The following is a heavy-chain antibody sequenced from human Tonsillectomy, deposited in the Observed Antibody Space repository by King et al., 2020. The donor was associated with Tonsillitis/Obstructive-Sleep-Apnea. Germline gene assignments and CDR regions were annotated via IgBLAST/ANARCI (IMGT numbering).Heavy chain of an antibody. J-gene: IGHJ4*02. V-gene: IGHV4-39*01. CDR1: GGSISSSSYY. CDR2: NEYSGST. Sequence: LQLQESGPGLVKPSETLSLTCTVSGGSISSSSYYWGWIRQPRGKGLEWIGSNEYSGSTYYNPSLKSRFTIAVDTSKNQFSRKLSSVTAADTAVYYCAGRDAVVFITFDYWGQGTLVTVYS. D-gene: IGHD3-22*01. CDR3: AGRDAVVFITFDY.